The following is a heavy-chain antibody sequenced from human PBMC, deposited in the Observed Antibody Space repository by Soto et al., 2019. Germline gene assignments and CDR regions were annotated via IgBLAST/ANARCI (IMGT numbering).Heavy chain of an antibody. J-gene: IGHJ5*02. V-gene: IGHV3-9*01. Sequence: GGSLRLSCAASGFTFDDYAMHWVRQAPGKGLEWVSGISWNSGSIGYADSVKGRFTISRDNAKNSLYLQMNSLRAEDTALYYCAKVSGSYLAGWFDPWGQGTLVTVSS. CDR1: GFTFDDYA. CDR2: ISWNSGSI. D-gene: IGHD3-10*01. CDR3: AKVSGSYLAGWFDP.